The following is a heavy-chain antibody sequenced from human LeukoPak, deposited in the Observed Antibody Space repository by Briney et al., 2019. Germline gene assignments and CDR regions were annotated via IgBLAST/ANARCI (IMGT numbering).Heavy chain of an antibody. J-gene: IGHJ4*02. V-gene: IGHV3-49*04. D-gene: IGHD3-10*01. CDR3: TRTIRWSTSFDY. CDR1: GFTFDDYE. Sequence: SGGSLRLSCTASGFTFDDYEMSWVRQAPGKGLEWVGFIRSKVYGGTTDYAVSVKGRFTISRDDSKSIAYLQMNSLKTEDTALYYCTRTIRWSTSFDYWGQGTLVSVSS. CDR2: IRSKVYGGTT.